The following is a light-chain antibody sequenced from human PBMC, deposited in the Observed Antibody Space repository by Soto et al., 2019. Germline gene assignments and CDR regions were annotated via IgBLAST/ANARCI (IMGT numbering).Light chain of an antibody. V-gene: IGKV3-15*01. Sequence: EIVMTQSPATLSVSPGERVTLSCRASQSVGSDLSWYQQKPGQPPRLLIDGVSTRATGIPDRFSGSGSGTKFTLPIISLQSEDFAVYYCQHYYGRPLTFGGGTKVEIK. J-gene: IGKJ4*01. CDR2: GVS. CDR1: QSVGSD. CDR3: QHYYGRPLT.